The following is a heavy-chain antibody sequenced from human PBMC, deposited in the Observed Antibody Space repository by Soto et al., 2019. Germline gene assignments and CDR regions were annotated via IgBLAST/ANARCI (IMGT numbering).Heavy chain of an antibody. D-gene: IGHD5-18*01. CDR2: IRSKVNSYAT. CDR1: GFTFSGSA. CDR3: TRQRGYSSGQSWFDP. Sequence: EVQLVESGGGLVQPGGSLKLSCAAPGFTFSGSAMHWVRQASGKGLEWVGRIRSKVNSYATAYAASVKGRFTISRDDSKNTAYLQMNSLKTEDTAVYYCTRQRGYSSGQSWFDPWGQGTLVTVSS. J-gene: IGHJ5*02. V-gene: IGHV3-73*02.